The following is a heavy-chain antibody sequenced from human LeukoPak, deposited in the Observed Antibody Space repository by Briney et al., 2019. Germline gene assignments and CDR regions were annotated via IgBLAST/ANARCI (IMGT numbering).Heavy chain of an antibody. Sequence: PSQTLSLTCTVSGGSISSGGYYWSWIRQHPGKGLEWIGYIYYSGSTYYNPSLKSRVTISVDTSKNQFSLKLSSVTAADTAVYYCARVYGAGIAAAGPIDYWGQGTLVTVSS. CDR1: GGSISSGGYY. CDR3: ARVYGAGIAAAGPIDY. CDR2: IYYSGST. J-gene: IGHJ4*02. D-gene: IGHD6-13*01. V-gene: IGHV4-31*03.